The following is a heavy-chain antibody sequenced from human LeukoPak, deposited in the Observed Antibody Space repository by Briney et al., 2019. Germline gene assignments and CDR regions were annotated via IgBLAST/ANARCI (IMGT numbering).Heavy chain of an antibody. J-gene: IGHJ4*02. CDR2: ISGDGGST. CDR1: GFTFDDYA. D-gene: IGHD6-13*01. CDR3: AKDASSSWDDYFDY. V-gene: IGHV3-43*02. Sequence: GGSLRLSCAASGFTFDDYAMQWLRQAPGKGLEWVSLISGDGGSTYYADSVKGRFTISRDNSKNSLYLQMNSLRTEDTALYYCAKDASSSWDDYFDYWGQGTLVTVSS.